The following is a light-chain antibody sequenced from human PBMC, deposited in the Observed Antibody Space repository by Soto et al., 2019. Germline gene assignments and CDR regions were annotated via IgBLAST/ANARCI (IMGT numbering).Light chain of an antibody. CDR2: EGS. CDR3: CSYAGSSTVV. CDR1: SSDVGSYNL. Sequence: QSVLTQPASVSGSPGQSITISCTGTSSDVGSYNLVSWYQQHPGKAPNLMIYEGSKRPSGVSNRFSGSKSGNTASLTISGLQPEYEADYYCCSYAGSSTVVFGGGTKLTVL. J-gene: IGLJ2*01. V-gene: IGLV2-23*01.